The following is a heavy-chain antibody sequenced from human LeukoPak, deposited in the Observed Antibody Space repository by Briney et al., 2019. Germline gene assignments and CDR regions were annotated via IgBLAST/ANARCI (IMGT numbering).Heavy chain of an antibody. CDR1: GYSISSGYY. Sequence: SETLSLTCTVSGYSISSGYYWGWIRQPPGKGLEWIGSIYHSGSTYYNPSLKSRVTISVDTSKNQFSLKLSSVTAADTAVYYCARIPGGALNWFDPWGQGTLVTVSS. D-gene: IGHD2-2*02. V-gene: IGHV4-38-2*02. CDR3: ARIPGGALNWFDP. CDR2: IYHSGST. J-gene: IGHJ5*02.